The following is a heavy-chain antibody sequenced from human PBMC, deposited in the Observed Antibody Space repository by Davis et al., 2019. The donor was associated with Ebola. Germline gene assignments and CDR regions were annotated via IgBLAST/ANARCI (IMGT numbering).Heavy chain of an antibody. CDR1: GGSISSSSYY. D-gene: IGHD1-26*01. CDR3: ARSGLYSGRSPFQH. CDR2: INHSGST. V-gene: IGHV4-39*01. J-gene: IGHJ1*01. Sequence: MPSETLSLTCTVSGGSISSSSYYWGWIRQPPGKGLEWIGEINHSGSTNYNPSLKSRVTISVDTSKNQFSLKLSSVTAADTAVYYCARSGLYSGRSPFQHWGQGTLVTVSS.